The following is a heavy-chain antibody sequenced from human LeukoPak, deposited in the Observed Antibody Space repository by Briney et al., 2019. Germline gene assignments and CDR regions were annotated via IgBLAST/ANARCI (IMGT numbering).Heavy chain of an antibody. Sequence: ASVKVSCKASGYTFTSYGISWVRQAPGQGLEWMGWIGAYNGNTNYAQKLQGRVTMTTDTSTSTAYMELRSLRSDDTAVYYCARTDSSTSCYMGGGSCYLPHWGQGTLVTVSS. CDR3: ARTDSSTSCYMGGGSCYLPH. CDR2: IGAYNGNT. D-gene: IGHD2-2*01. J-gene: IGHJ4*02. CDR1: GYTFTSYG. V-gene: IGHV1-18*01.